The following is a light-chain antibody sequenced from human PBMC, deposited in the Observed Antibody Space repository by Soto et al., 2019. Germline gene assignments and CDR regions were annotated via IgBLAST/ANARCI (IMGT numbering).Light chain of an antibody. V-gene: IGKV1-5*01. CDR2: DAS. CDR1: QSISSW. Sequence: IHMTQSPSTLSASVGDRVTITCRASQSISSWLAWYQQKPGKAPKLLIYDASSLESGVPSRFSGSGSGTEFTLTISSLQPDDLATYYCQQYNTYPWTFGQGTKVAIK. J-gene: IGKJ1*01. CDR3: QQYNTYPWT.